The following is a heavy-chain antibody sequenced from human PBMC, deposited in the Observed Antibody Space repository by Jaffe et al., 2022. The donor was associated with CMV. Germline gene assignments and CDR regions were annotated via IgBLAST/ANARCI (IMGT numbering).Heavy chain of an antibody. CDR3: ATQLAFDWLLSRFDY. CDR1: GFTFSSYG. D-gene: IGHD3-9*01. CDR2: ISYDGSNK. J-gene: IGHJ4*02. V-gene: IGHV3-30*03. Sequence: QVQLVESGGGVVQPGRSLRLSCAASGFTFSSYGMHWVRQAPGKGLEWVAVISYDGSNKYYADSVKGRFTISRDNSKNTLYLQMNSLRAEDTAVYYCATQLAFDWLLSRFDYWGQGTLVTVSS.